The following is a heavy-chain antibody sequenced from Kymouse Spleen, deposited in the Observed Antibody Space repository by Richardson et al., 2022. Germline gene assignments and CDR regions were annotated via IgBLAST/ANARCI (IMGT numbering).Heavy chain of an antibody. D-gene: IGHD6-19*01. CDR3: AKGSHIAVAPYYYYYGMDV. CDR2: ISWNSGSI. CDR1: GFTFDDYA. V-gene: IGHV3-9*01. J-gene: IGHJ6*02. Sequence: EVQLVESGGGLVQPGRSLRLSCAASGFTFDDYAMHWVRQAPGKGLEWVSGISWNSGSIGYADSVKGRFTISRDNAKNSLYLQMNSLRAEDTALYYCAKGSHIAVAPYYYYYGMDVWGQGTTVTVSS.